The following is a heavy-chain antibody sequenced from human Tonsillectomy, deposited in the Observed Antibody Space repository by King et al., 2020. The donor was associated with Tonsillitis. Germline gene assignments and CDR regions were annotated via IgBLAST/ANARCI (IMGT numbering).Heavy chain of an antibody. D-gene: IGHD6-13*01. V-gene: IGHV3-9*01. CDR3: ARSYTSRWYTPPYDS. CDR2: ISWNSVAI. J-gene: IGHJ4*02. Sequence: VQLVESGGGLIQPGRSLRLTCAASGYTFEDFSMHWVRQAPGKGLEWVAGISWNSVAIGYGDSVTGRFTLSRDNAKNSLYLPMDSLRTDDTDLYFCARSYTSRWYTPPYDSWGQGTLVTVST. CDR1: GYTFEDFS.